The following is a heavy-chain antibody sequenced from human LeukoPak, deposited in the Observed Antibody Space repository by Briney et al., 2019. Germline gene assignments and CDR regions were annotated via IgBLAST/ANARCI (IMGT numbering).Heavy chain of an antibody. J-gene: IGHJ3*02. V-gene: IGHV5-51*01. Sequence: GESLKISCKGSGSRFTSYWIGWVRQLPGKGLEWMGIIYPGDSDTRYSPSFQGQVTISADKSISTAYLQWSSLKASDTAMYYCARLIACSSTSCYGSAFDIWGQGTMVTVSS. D-gene: IGHD2-2*01. CDR2: IYPGDSDT. CDR1: GSRFTSYW. CDR3: ARLIACSSTSCYGSAFDI.